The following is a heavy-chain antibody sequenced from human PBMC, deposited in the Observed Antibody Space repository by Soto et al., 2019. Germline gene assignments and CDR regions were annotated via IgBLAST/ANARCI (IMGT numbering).Heavy chain of an antibody. Sequence: EVQLVESGGGLVQPGGSLRLSCAASGFTFSNYAMHWVRLAPGTGLEYVSAISSNGGSTYYANSVKGRFMISRDNSKNTLYLQLGSLRAEDMAVYYCARGGYIDYWGQGTLVTVSS. CDR3: ARGGYIDY. J-gene: IGHJ4*02. CDR2: ISSNGGST. CDR1: GFTFSNYA. V-gene: IGHV3-64*01.